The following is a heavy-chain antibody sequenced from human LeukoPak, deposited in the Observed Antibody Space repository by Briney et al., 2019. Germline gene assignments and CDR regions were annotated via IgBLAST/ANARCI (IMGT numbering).Heavy chain of an antibody. V-gene: IGHV1-69*01. CDR2: IIPIFGTA. D-gene: IGHD4-17*01. Sequence: XWVRXAPXXXXEXMGGIIPIFGTANYAQKFQGRVTITADESTSTAYMELSSLRSEDTAVYYCARGLLTTVTAFDYWGQGTLVTVSS. J-gene: IGHJ4*02. CDR3: ARGLLTTVTAFDY.